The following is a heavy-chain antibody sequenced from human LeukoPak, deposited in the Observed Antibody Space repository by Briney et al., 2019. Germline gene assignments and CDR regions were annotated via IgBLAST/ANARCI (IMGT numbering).Heavy chain of an antibody. J-gene: IGHJ4*02. CDR3: AHSGNDYFDY. CDR2: IIPIFDTA. CDR1: GGNFTSYS. Sequence: SVKVSCKAFGGNFTSYSVSWVRQAPGQGLEYMGRIIPIFDTANYAQEFHGRVTITADEATATAYLELSSLTSEDTAVYYCAHSGNDYFDYWGQGTLVTVSS. D-gene: IGHD5-12*01. V-gene: IGHV1-69*01.